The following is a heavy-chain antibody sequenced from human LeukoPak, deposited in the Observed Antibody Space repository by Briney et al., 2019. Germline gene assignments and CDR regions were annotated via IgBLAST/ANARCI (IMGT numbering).Heavy chain of an antibody. CDR2: ISSRSGYI. V-gene: IGHV3-21*01. CDR3: ARDYGTYGGNSLGYFDI. D-gene: IGHD4-23*01. J-gene: IGHJ4*02. Sequence: PGGSLTLSCAASGFTFSSYTMNWVRQAPGKGLEWVSSISSRSGYIYYADSVKGRFTISRDNAKNSLSLQLNSLRAEDTAVYYCARDYGTYGGNSLGYFDIWGQGTLVTVSS. CDR1: GFTFSSYT.